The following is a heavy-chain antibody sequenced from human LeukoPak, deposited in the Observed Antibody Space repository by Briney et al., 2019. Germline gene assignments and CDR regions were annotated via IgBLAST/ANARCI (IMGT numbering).Heavy chain of an antibody. J-gene: IGHJ4*02. D-gene: IGHD3-9*01. CDR2: MYYSGST. CDR1: GGSFSGYY. CDR3: ASGLRYFDLYY. V-gene: IGHV4-34*01. Sequence: SETLSLTCAVYGGSFSGYYWGWIRQPPGKGLEWIGTMYYSGSTYYNPSLKSRVTISVDTSKNQFSLKLSSVTAADTAVYYCASGLRYFDLYYWGQGTLVTVSS.